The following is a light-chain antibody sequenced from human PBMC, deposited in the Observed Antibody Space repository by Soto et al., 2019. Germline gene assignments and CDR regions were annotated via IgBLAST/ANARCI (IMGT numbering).Light chain of an antibody. Sequence: QSALTQPASVSGSPGQSITISCTGTSGDVGSYNYVSWYQQHPGKAPKLMIYDVSARPSGVSNRFSGSKSGNTASLTISGLQAEDEANYYCSSYTTSNTLVFGGGTQLTVL. CDR1: SGDVGSYNY. J-gene: IGLJ2*01. V-gene: IGLV2-14*03. CDR3: SSYTTSNTLV. CDR2: DVS.